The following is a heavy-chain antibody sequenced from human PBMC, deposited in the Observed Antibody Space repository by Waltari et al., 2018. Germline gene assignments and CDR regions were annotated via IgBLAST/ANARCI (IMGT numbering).Heavy chain of an antibody. CDR1: GGSISSYY. V-gene: IGHV4-4*07. D-gene: IGHD1-26*01. CDR2: IYTSGST. J-gene: IGHJ3*02. Sequence: QVQLQESGPGLVKPSETLSLTCTVSGGSISSYYWSWIRPPAGQGLEWIGRIYTSGSTNYNPSLKSRVTMSVDTSKNQFSLKLSSVTAADTAVYYCARGFVARGRRSYLTPDAFDIWGQGTMVTVSS. CDR3: ARGFVARGRRSYLTPDAFDI.